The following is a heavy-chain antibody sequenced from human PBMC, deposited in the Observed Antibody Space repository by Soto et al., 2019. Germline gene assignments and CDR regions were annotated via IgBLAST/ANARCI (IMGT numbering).Heavy chain of an antibody. D-gene: IGHD6-19*01. CDR3: ARRVAGPLDAFDI. J-gene: IGHJ3*02. CDR2: IYYSGST. Sequence: SETLSLTCTVSGGSISSSSYYWGWIRQPPGKGLEWIGSIYYSGSTYYNPSLKSRVTISVDTSKNQFSLKLSSVTAADTAVYYCARRVAGPLDAFDIWGQGTMVTVSS. V-gene: IGHV4-39*01. CDR1: GGSISSSSYY.